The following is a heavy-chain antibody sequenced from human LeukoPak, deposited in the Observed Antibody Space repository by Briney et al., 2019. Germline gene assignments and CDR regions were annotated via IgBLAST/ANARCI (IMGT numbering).Heavy chain of an antibody. CDR3: ARKTYCSGGSCYSRGWFDP. V-gene: IGHV4-61*02. D-gene: IGHD2-15*01. CDR1: GGSIISGSIY. Sequence: PSQTLSLTCTVSGGSIISGSIYWSWIRQSAGKGLEWIGRTDSRGSTNYNPSLKSRVTISVEESKNQFSLKLTSVSAADTAMYYCARKTYCSGGSCYSRGWFDPWGQGTLVTVSS. J-gene: IGHJ5*02. CDR2: TDSRGST.